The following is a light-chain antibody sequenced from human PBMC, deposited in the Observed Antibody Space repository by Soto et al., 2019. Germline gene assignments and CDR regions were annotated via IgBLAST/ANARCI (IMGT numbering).Light chain of an antibody. CDR1: QSVSSSY. V-gene: IGKV3-20*01. Sequence: EIALTQSPGTLSLSPGERATLSCRASQSVSSSYLAWYQQKPGQAPRVLIYGASSRATGIPDRFSGSGSGTDFTLTISRLEPEDFAVYYCQQYGSSGTFGQGTKVEIK. CDR3: QQYGSSGT. J-gene: IGKJ1*01. CDR2: GAS.